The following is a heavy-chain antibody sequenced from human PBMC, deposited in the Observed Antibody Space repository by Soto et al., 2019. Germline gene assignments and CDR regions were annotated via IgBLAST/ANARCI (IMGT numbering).Heavy chain of an antibody. J-gene: IGHJ4*02. CDR1: DDSITSGAYY. CDR3: ARGVRRVLIAAAFYFDY. Sequence: SETLSLTCTVSDDSITSGAYYWGLIRQPPGKGLEWIGTIQYRGSTYYNPSLKSRVTMSLDTSKNQYSLKLSSVTAADTAVYYCARGVRRVLIAAAFYFDYWGQGTLVTVSS. D-gene: IGHD6-13*01. V-gene: IGHV4-39*01. CDR2: IQYRGST.